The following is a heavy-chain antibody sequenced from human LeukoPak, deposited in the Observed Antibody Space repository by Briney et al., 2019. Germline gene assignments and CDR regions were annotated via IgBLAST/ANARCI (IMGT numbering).Heavy chain of an antibody. CDR1: GASISSQY. CDR3: ARRRIDSMYNWFDP. D-gene: IGHD2-21*01. V-gene: IGHV4-59*11. CDR2: IYNSGST. J-gene: IGHJ5*02. Sequence: PSETLSLTSSVSGASISSQYWTWIRQPPGKGLEWIGYIYNSGSTNYNPSLKSRVTMSIDTSKNQFSLRLTSVTAADTAVYYCARRRIDSMYNWFDPWGQGTLVIVSS.